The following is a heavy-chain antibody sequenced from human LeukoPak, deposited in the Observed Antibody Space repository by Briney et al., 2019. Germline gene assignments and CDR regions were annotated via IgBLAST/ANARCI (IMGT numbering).Heavy chain of an antibody. D-gene: IGHD7-27*01. Sequence: SVKVSCKASGGTFSNYVISWVRQAPGQGLEWMGGIIPIFGTANYAQKFQGRVTVTADESTSTAYMELSSLRSEDTAVYYCAKEELGIRLDYWGQGNLVTVSS. J-gene: IGHJ4*02. CDR2: IIPIFGTA. V-gene: IGHV1-69*13. CDR3: AKEELGIRLDY. CDR1: GGTFSNYV.